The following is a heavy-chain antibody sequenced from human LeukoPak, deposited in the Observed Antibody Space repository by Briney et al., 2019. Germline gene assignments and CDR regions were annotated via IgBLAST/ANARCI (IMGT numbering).Heavy chain of an antibody. V-gene: IGHV1-8*02. CDR2: MHPNSDNT. J-gene: IGHJ6*02. D-gene: IGHD6-19*01. CDR3: ARGDSGWRGLDD. Sequence: ASVKVSCKASGYTFTGYYMHWVRQATGQGLEWMGWMHPNSDNTGYAQKFQGRVTMTRNTSISTAYMELSNLRSEDTAIYFCARGDSGWRGLDDWGQGTTVTVSS. CDR1: GYTFTGYY.